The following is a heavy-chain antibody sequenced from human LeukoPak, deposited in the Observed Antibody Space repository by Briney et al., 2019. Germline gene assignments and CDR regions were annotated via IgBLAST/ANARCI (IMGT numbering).Heavy chain of an antibody. Sequence: QPGGSLRLSCVVSGFTFSSYAMHWVRQAPGKGLEWVAVISYDGSNKYYADSVKGRFTISRDNSKNTLYLQMNSLRAEDTAVYYCARGGYCSGGSCYTDRDYYMDVWGKGTTVTVSS. V-gene: IGHV3-30*01. CDR1: GFTFSSYA. D-gene: IGHD2-15*01. CDR2: ISYDGSNK. J-gene: IGHJ6*03. CDR3: ARGGYCSGGSCYTDRDYYMDV.